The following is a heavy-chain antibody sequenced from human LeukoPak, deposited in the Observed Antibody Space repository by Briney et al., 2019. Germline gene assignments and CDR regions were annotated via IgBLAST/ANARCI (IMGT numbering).Heavy chain of an antibody. Sequence: SQTLSLTCTVSGGSISSGGYYWSWIRQHPGKGLEWIGYIYYSGSTYYNPSLKSRVTISVDTSKNQFSLKLSSVTAADTAVYYCARVASSSWYPLHYFDYWGQGTLVTVSS. CDR1: GGSISSGGYY. D-gene: IGHD6-13*01. CDR3: ARVASSSWYPLHYFDY. J-gene: IGHJ4*02. V-gene: IGHV4-31*03. CDR2: IYYSGST.